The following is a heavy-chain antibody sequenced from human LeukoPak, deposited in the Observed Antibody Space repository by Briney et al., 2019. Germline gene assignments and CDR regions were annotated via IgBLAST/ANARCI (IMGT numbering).Heavy chain of an antibody. D-gene: IGHD6-6*01. CDR3: ARLSGYSSSSSFDY. V-gene: IGHV5-51*01. Sequence: GESLKISCKASGYSFTSSYWIGWVRQTPGKGLEWMGVIYPADFNTIYSPSFQGQVTISADKSISTAYLQWSSLKASDTAMYYCARLSGYSSSSSFDYWGQGTLVTVSS. CDR2: IYPADFNT. CDR1: GYSFTSSYW. J-gene: IGHJ4*02.